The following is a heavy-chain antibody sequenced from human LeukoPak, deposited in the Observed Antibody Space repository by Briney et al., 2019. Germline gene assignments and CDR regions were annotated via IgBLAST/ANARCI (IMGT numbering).Heavy chain of an antibody. V-gene: IGHV1-69*04. CDR3: ARGGYSGYDPYFDY. D-gene: IGHD5-12*01. CDR1: GGTFSSYA. Sequence: ASVKVSCKASGGTFSSYAISWVRQAPGQGLEWMGRIIPILGIANHAQKFQGRVTITADKSTSTAYMELSSLRSEDTAVYYCARGGYSGYDPYFDYWGQGTLVTVSS. J-gene: IGHJ4*02. CDR2: IIPILGIA.